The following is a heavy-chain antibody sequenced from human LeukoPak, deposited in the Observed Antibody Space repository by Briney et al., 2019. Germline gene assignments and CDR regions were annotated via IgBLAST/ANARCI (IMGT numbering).Heavy chain of an antibody. CDR1: GYSISSGYY. CDR2: VYHSGST. D-gene: IGHD1-26*01. V-gene: IGHV4-38-2*02. J-gene: IGHJ4*02. CDR3: ARGRRTVAHLFIVGATSSGDFDY. Sequence: PSETLSLTCSVSGYSISSGYYWGWIRQPPGKGLEWIGSVYHSGSTYYIPSLKSRVTISVDTSKNQFYLKLSSVTAADTAVYYCARGRRTVAHLFIVGATSSGDFDYWGQGTLVTVSS.